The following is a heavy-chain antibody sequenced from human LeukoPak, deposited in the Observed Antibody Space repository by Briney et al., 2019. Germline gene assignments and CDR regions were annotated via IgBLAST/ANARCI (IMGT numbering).Heavy chain of an antibody. V-gene: IGHV3-72*01. J-gene: IGHJ3*02. CDR2: AGNKANSYAT. CDR1: GFTFSDHY. CDR3: ASPVGATTVRAFDI. Sequence: PGGSLRLSCAASGFTFSDHYMDWVRQAPGKGLEWVGRAGNKANSYATEYAASVKGRFTISRDDSKNSLYLQMNSLKTEDTAVYYCASPVGATTVRAFDIWGQGTMVTVSS. D-gene: IGHD1-26*01.